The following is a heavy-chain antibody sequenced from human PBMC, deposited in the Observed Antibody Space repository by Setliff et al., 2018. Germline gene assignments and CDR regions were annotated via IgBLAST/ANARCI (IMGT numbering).Heavy chain of an antibody. J-gene: IGHJ4*02. CDR1: GYRFADYG. CDR2: IGVYTGKT. CDR3: ARINFYVSSGYYYASDN. V-gene: IGHV1-18*01. Sequence: GASVKVSCKASGYRFADYGITWVRQAPGQGLEWMGWIGVYTGKTYYAHKFQDRVTMTTDTSTGTAYLELRSLRPDDTAVYYCARINFYVSSGYYYASDNWGQGTLVTVSS. D-gene: IGHD3-22*01.